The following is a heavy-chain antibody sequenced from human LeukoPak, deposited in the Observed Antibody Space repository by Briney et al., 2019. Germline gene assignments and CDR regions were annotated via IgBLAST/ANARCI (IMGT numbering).Heavy chain of an antibody. V-gene: IGHV3-11*06. CDR3: ARAGGSGWSLGY. CDR1: GFTFSDYY. Sequence: GGSLRLSCAASGFTFSDYYMTWIRQAPGKGLEWVSYITSGSSHTNYAGSVTGRFTISRDNAKNSLYLQMNNLRAEDTAVYYCARAGGSGWSLGYWGLGTLVTVSS. J-gene: IGHJ4*02. D-gene: IGHD6-19*01. CDR2: ITSGSSHT.